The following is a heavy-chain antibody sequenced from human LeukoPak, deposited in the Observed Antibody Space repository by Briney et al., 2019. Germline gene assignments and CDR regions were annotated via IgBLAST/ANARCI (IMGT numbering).Heavy chain of an antibody. CDR3: ARDRGIVGATIDY. CDR1: GFTFSSYE. V-gene: IGHV3-48*03. D-gene: IGHD1-26*01. J-gene: IGHJ4*02. Sequence: PGGSLRLSCAASGFTFSSYEMNWVRQAPGKGLEWVSYISSSGSTIYYADSVKGRFTISRDNAKNSLYLQMNSLRAEDTAVYYCARDRGIVGATIDYWGQGTLVTVSS. CDR2: ISSSGSTI.